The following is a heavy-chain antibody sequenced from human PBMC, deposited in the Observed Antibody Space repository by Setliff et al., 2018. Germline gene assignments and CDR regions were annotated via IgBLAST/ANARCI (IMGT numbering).Heavy chain of an antibody. CDR3: AKRGHYSSSDGLSFDF. V-gene: IGHV3-23*01. Sequence: GGSLRLSCVVSGFTFSSYAMTWVRHAPGKGLEWVSVITGSGNSIYYADSVKGRFTISRDRSKNTVYLQMNRLRAEDTAVYYCAKRGHYSSSDGLSFDFWGQGTQVTVSS. CDR1: GFTFSSYA. J-gene: IGHJ4*02. D-gene: IGHD6-6*01. CDR2: ITGSGNSI.